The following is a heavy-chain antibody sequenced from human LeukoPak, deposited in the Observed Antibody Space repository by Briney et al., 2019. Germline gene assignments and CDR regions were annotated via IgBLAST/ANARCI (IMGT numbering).Heavy chain of an antibody. V-gene: IGHV3-30*03. Sequence: PGGSLRLSRAASGFTFSSYGMHWVRQAPGKGLEWVAVISYDGSNKYYADSVKGRFTISRDNSKNTLYLQMNSLRAEDTAVYYCALVVYYYGSGSYSPFDYWGQGTLVTVSS. CDR1: GFTFSSYG. CDR3: ALVVYYYGSGSYSPFDY. D-gene: IGHD3-10*01. CDR2: ISYDGSNK. J-gene: IGHJ4*02.